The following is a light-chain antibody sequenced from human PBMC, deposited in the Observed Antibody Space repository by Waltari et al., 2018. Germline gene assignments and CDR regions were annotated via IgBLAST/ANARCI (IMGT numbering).Light chain of an antibody. J-gene: IGLJ2*01. CDR1: SSDVGAYNY. Sequence: QSALPQPASVSGSPGQSITISCTGTSSDVGAYNYVSWYQQHPGKAPKLMIYDVSNRPSGVSNRFSGSKSGNTASLTISGLQAEDEADYYCSSYTSSSTLDVVFGGGTKLTVL. CDR2: DVS. CDR3: SSYTSSSTLDVV. V-gene: IGLV2-14*01.